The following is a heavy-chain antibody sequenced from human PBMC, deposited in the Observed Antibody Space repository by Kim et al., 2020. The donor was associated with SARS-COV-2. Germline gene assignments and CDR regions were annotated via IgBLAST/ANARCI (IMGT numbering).Heavy chain of an antibody. Sequence: ASVKVSCKASGYTFTSYGISWVRQAPGQGLEWMGWISAYNGNTNYAQKLQGRVTMTTDTSTSTAYMELRSLRSDDTAVYYCARDSGGWYESDAFDIWGQGTMVTVSS. CDR3: ARDSGGWYESDAFDI. V-gene: IGHV1-18*01. D-gene: IGHD6-19*01. CDR2: ISAYNGNT. CDR1: GYTFTSYG. J-gene: IGHJ3*02.